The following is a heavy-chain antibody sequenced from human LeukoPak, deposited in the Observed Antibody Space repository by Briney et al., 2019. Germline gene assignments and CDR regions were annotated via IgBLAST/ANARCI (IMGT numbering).Heavy chain of an antibody. CDR3: ARVSRAAAKSLRYFDD. V-gene: IGHV3-11*04. CDR2: MDDSGRII. Sequence: GGSLRLSCAASGFSFIDYYMSWIRQAPGKGLEWVSYMDDSGRIIYYGGSVKGRFTISRDKARNLLFLQMTLLSAEEPAVYFCARVSRAAAKSLRYFDDWGQGTLVTVSS. D-gene: IGHD6-13*01. CDR1: GFSFIDYY. J-gene: IGHJ4*02.